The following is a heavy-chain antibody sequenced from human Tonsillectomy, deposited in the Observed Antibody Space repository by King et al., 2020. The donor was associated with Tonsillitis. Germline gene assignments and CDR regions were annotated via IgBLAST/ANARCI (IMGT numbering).Heavy chain of an antibody. CDR3: VRDQVGSGNDYDPRFDY. V-gene: IGHV3-33*05. CDR1: GFTFSSYG. J-gene: IGHJ4*02. D-gene: IGHD5-12*01. Sequence: VQLVESGGGVVQPGRSLRLSCAASGFTFSSYGMYWVRQAPGKGLDWVAVISNDGGTKYHADSVKGRFTISRDNSKNMLYLQMISLRAEDTAVYYCVRDQVGSGNDYDPRFDYWGQGTLVTVSA. CDR2: ISNDGGTK.